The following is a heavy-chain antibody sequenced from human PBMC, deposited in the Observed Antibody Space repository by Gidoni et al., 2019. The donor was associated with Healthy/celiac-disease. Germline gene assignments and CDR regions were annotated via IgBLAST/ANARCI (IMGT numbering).Heavy chain of an antibody. CDR2: ISAYNGNT. V-gene: IGHV1-18*01. CDR3: ARDGYYDILTGSYYYYYGMDV. CDR1: GYTFPSYG. D-gene: IGHD3-9*01. J-gene: IGHJ6*02. Sequence: QVQLVQSGAEVKKPGASVKVSCKASGYTFPSYGIRWGRQAPGQGLEGMGWISAYNGNTTYAQKLQGRVTMTTDTSTSTAYMELRSLRSDDTAVYYCARDGYYDILTGSYYYYYGMDVWGQGTTVTVSS.